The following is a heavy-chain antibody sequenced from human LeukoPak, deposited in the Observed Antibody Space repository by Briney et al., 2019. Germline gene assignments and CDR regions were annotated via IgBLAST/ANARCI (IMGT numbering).Heavy chain of an antibody. CDR1: GGSISSSSYY. D-gene: IGHD3-9*01. CDR3: ARVGYDILTGYYYFDY. V-gene: IGHV4-39*07. J-gene: IGHJ4*02. Sequence: SETLSLTCSVSGGSISSSSYYWGWIRQPPGKGLEWIGSIYYSGSTYYNPSLKSRVTISVDTPKNQFSLKLSSVTAADTAVYYCARVGYDILTGYYYFDYWGQGTLVTVSS. CDR2: IYYSGST.